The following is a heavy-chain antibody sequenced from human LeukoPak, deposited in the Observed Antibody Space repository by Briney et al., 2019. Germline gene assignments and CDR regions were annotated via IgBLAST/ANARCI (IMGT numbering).Heavy chain of an antibody. CDR3: ARAGLPVYYYYMDV. V-gene: IGHV3-74*01. Sequence: PGGSLRLSCAASGFTFSSHWMSWVRQAPGKGLVWVSRMNSDGSRTSYADSVKGRFTISRDNAKNTLYLQMNSLRAEDTAVYYCARAGLPVYYYYMDVWGKGTTVTVSS. CDR2: MNSDGSRT. CDR1: GFTFSSHW. J-gene: IGHJ6*03.